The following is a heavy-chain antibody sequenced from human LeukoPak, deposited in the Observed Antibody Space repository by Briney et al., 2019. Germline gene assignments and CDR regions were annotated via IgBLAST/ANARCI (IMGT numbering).Heavy chain of an antibody. Sequence: PGGSLRLSXAASGFTFEDYAMHWVRQAPGKGLEWVSLISWDGGSTYYADSVKGRFTISRDNSKNSLYLQMNSLRAEDTALYYCAKGPYCSSTSCYTPYFDYWGQGTLVTVSS. CDR1: GFTFEDYA. CDR2: ISWDGGST. V-gene: IGHV3-43D*03. J-gene: IGHJ4*02. CDR3: AKGPYCSSTSCYTPYFDY. D-gene: IGHD2-2*02.